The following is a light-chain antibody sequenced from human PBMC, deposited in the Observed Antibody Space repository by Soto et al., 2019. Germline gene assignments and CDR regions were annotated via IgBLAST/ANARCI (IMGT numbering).Light chain of an antibody. V-gene: IGKV4-1*01. CDR2: WAS. Sequence: DIVMTQSQDSLAVSLVERATINCKSSQNILYSSNNKNYLAWYQQKPGQPPRLLIYWASTRESGVPDRFSGSGSGTDFTLTISSLQAEDVAVYYCQQYHNLPRTLGQGTKVDIK. J-gene: IGKJ1*01. CDR1: QNILYSSNNKNY. CDR3: QQYHNLPRT.